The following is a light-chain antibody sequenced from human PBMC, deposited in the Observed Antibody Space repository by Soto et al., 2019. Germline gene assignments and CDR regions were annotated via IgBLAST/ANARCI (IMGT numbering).Light chain of an antibody. CDR1: SSDVGGYNY. CDR3: CSYAGSYTHV. Sequence: SALPQPPSASGSPGQSVTISCTGTSSDVGGYNYVSWYQQHPGKAPKLIIYDVIKRPSGVPDRFSGSKSGNTASLTISGLQAEDEADYYCCSYAGSYTHVFGTGTKVTV. CDR2: DVI. J-gene: IGLJ1*01. V-gene: IGLV2-11*01.